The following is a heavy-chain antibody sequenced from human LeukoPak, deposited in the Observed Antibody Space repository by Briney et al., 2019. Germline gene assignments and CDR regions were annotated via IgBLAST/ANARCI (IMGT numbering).Heavy chain of an antibody. CDR2: ISSTSSYI. CDR1: GFTFSYYN. D-gene: IGHD6-6*01. CDR3: ARKSSSLGYYFDY. J-gene: IGHJ4*02. V-gene: IGHV3-21*01. Sequence: TTGGSLRLSCAASGFTFSYYNMNWVRQAPGKGLEWVSSISSTSSYIYYADSVKGRFTISRDNAKNSLYLQMNSLRVADTAVYYCARKSSSLGYYFDYWGQGTLVTVSS.